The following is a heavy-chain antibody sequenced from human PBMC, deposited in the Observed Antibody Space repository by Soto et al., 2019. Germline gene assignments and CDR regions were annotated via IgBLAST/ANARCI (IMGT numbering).Heavy chain of an antibody. J-gene: IGHJ4*02. V-gene: IGHV3-23*01. CDR2: ISGSGDST. Sequence: PGGSLRLSCAASGFSFSSYAMSWVRQAPGKRLERVKDISGSGDSTYYADTVKGRFTISRDNSKNTLYLQMNSLRAEDSAVDYCAKDPVGSGYSFDYWGQGTLVTVSS. CDR3: AKDPVGSGYSFDY. CDR1: GFSFSSYA. D-gene: IGHD3-22*01.